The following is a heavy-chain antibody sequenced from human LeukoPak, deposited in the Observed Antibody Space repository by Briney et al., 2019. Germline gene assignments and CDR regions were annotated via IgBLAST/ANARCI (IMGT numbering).Heavy chain of an antibody. CDR1: GFSFSSYP. CDR2: ILYDGSNK. Sequence: GRSLRLSCAAAGFSFSSYPMNWVRQAPGKGLEWVALILYDGSNKHYADSVKGRFTISRDNSKNTLYLQMNSLRAEDTAVYYCARIPYGSGTYTDYWGQGTLVTVSS. V-gene: IGHV3-30-3*01. CDR3: ARIPYGSGTYTDY. D-gene: IGHD3-10*01. J-gene: IGHJ4*02.